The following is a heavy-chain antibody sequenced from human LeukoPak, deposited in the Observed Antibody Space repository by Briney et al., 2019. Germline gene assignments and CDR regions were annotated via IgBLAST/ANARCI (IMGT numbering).Heavy chain of an antibody. CDR2: ISSSGSTI. D-gene: IGHD5-18*01. V-gene: IGHV3-48*03. Sequence: GGSLRLSCAASGFTVSSYEMNWVRQAPGKGLEWVSYISSSGSTIYYADSVKGRFTISRDNAKNSLYLQMNSLRAEDTAVYYCARTWIQLWLRGPFDYWGQGTLVTVSS. CDR1: GFTVSSYE. J-gene: IGHJ4*02. CDR3: ARTWIQLWLRGPFDY.